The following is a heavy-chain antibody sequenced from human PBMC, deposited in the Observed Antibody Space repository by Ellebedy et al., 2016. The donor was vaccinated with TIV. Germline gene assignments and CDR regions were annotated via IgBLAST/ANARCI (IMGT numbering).Heavy chain of an antibody. CDR3: AKDRSPMIVVATPDY. V-gene: IGHV3-23*01. CDR1: GFNFGSYA. CDR2: ISGSGGST. Sequence: PGGSLRLSCTASGFNFGSYAMTWVLQAPGRGMEWVSAISGSGGSTFYVDSMKGRFTISRDNSKNTMYLQMNSLGAEDTAVYYCAKDRSPMIVVATPDYWGQGTLVTVSS. J-gene: IGHJ4*02. D-gene: IGHD3-22*01.